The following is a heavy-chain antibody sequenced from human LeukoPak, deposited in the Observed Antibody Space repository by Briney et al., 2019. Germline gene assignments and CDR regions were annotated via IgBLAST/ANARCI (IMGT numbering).Heavy chain of an antibody. D-gene: IGHD6-19*01. Sequence: ASVTVSCKASGYTFATYSMHWVRQAPGQRLEWMGWINVGNGNTKYSQELQGRVTLTRDTSASTAYMELTSLRFEDMAVYYCARRPGSSGHFDYWGQGTLVTVSS. J-gene: IGHJ4*02. V-gene: IGHV1-3*03. CDR3: ARRPGSSGHFDY. CDR2: INVGNGNT. CDR1: GYTFATYS.